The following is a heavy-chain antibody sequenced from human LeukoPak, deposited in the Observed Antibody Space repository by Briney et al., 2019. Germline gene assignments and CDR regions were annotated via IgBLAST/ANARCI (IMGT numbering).Heavy chain of an antibody. D-gene: IGHD1-26*01. CDR3: AKGRGSVSAPTDY. V-gene: IGHV3-23*01. CDR2: IGGSGGAT. J-gene: IGHJ4*02. CDR1: GFTFSSYA. Sequence: PGGSLRLSCAASGFTFSSYAMSWVRQAPGKGLEWVSGIGGSGGATAYADSVKGRVTISRDNSKNTLYLQMNSLRAEDTAVYYCAKGRGSVSAPTDYWGQGTLVTVSS.